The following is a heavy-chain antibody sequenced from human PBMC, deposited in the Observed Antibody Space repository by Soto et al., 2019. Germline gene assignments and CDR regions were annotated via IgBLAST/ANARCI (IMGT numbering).Heavy chain of an antibody. CDR1: GGTFSSYA. V-gene: IGHV1-69*13. J-gene: IGHJ3*02. Sequence: SVKVSCKASGGTFSSYAISWVRQAPGQGLERMGGIIPIFGTANYAQKFQGRVTITADESTSTAYMELSSLRSEDTAVYYCARPQWELDDDAFDIWGQGTMVTVSS. D-gene: IGHD1-26*01. CDR3: ARPQWELDDDAFDI. CDR2: IIPIFGTA.